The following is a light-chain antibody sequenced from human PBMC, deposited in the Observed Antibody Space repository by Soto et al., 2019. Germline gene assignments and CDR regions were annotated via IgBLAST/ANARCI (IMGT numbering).Light chain of an antibody. CDR1: QGIGND. J-gene: IGKJ4*01. V-gene: IGKV1-17*01. Sequence: DIQMTQSPSSLSASVGDRVTITCRASQGIGNDLGWYQQKPGKAPKRLIYGASRLESGVPSRFSGSGSGTEFTHTINSLQPEDVATYYCLQHKSYDLTFGGGTKVESK. CDR3: LQHKSYDLT. CDR2: GAS.